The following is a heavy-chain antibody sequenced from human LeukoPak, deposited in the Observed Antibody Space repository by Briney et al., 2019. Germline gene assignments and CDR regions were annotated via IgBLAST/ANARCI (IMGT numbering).Heavy chain of an antibody. J-gene: IGHJ4*02. CDR1: GFTFSSFW. Sequence: TGGSLRLSCAASGFTFSSFWMSWVRQAPGKGLEWVANIKHDGSEKYYVDSVKGRFTISRDNAKNSLYLQMDSLRAEDTAVYYCAGDTRTYWYGLIDYWGQGTLVTVSS. CDR2: IKHDGSEK. CDR3: AGDTRTYWYGLIDY. D-gene: IGHD2-8*02. V-gene: IGHV3-7*01.